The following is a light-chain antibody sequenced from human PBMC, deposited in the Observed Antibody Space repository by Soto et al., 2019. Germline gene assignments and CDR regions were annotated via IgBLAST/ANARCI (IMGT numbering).Light chain of an antibody. J-gene: IGLJ2*01. CDR2: DVN. V-gene: IGLV2-14*03. CDR1: SSDIGAYNF. Sequence: QSVLTQPASVSGSPGQSITISCTGTSSDIGAYNFVSWYQQHPGKAPKRMLYDVNIRPSGVSNRFSGSKSGNTASLTISGLQAEDEADYYCTSWTTSTTMIFGGGTMLTVL. CDR3: TSWTTSTTMI.